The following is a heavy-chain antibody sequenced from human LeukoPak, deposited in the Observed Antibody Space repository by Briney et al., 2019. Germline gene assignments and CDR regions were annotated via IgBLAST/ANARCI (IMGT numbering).Heavy chain of an antibody. V-gene: IGHV3-23*01. J-gene: IGHJ4*02. Sequence: GGSLRLSCAASGFTFSSSAMSWVRQAPGKGLEWVSTISGSGDRTYYADSVKGRFTTSRDNSKNTLFLHMNSLRAEDTAVYSCAKGYYGSGSYGWFDYWGQGTLVTVSS. D-gene: IGHD3-10*01. CDR1: GFTFSSSA. CDR2: ISGSGDRT. CDR3: AKGYYGSGSYGWFDY.